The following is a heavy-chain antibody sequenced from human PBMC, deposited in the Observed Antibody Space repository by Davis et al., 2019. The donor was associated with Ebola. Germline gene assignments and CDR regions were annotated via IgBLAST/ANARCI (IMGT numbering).Heavy chain of an antibody. V-gene: IGHV3-23*01. CDR3: AKAPTGTTGTTWFDY. D-gene: IGHD1-1*01. CDR1: GFTFSRYS. Sequence: GESLKISCAASGFTFSRYSMNWVRQAPGKGLEWVSGISGSGGNTYYADSVKGRFTISRDNSKNTLYLQMNSLRAEDTAVYYCAKAPTGTTGTTWFDYWGQGTLVTVPS. CDR2: ISGSGGNT. J-gene: IGHJ4*02.